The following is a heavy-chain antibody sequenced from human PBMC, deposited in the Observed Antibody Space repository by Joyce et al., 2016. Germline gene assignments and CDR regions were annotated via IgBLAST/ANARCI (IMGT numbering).Heavy chain of an antibody. CDR3: ARSVAVAGTRTSYDSCYMDV. CDR2: INHSGST. J-gene: IGHJ6*03. Sequence: QVQLQQWGAGLLKPSETLSLTCAVYGGSFSGYYWGWIRQPPGKGLEWIGEINHSGSTNYNPSLKSRVTIAVDTSKNQFSLKLSSVTAADTAVYYCARSVAVAGTRTSYDSCYMDVWGKGTTVTVSS. V-gene: IGHV4-34*02. D-gene: IGHD6-19*01. CDR1: GGSFSGYY.